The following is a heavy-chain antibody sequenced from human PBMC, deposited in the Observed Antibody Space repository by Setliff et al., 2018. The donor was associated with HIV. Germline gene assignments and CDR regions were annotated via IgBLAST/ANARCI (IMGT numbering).Heavy chain of an antibody. D-gene: IGHD3-22*01. CDR3: GGNGYYSIDY. CDR1: GYTFTNYW. J-gene: IGHJ4*02. V-gene: IGHV5-51*01. Sequence: GESLKISCRGSGYTFTNYWIGWVRQMPGRGLEWMGIIYPGDSDTRYSPSFEGQVTMSADKSINTAYLQWNSLKASGTAMYYCGGNGYYSIDYWGQGTLVTVSS. CDR2: IYPGDSDT.